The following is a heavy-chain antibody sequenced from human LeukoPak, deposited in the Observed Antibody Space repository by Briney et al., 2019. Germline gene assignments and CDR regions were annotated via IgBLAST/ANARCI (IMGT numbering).Heavy chain of an antibody. CDR2: IGAYSGDT. Sequence: ASVKVSCKASGYTFTNYGISWVRQATGQGLEWMGWIGAYSGDTNYAQRLQGRVTMTTDTSTGIAYMELRSLRSDDTAVYYCARDPVAGAYYYYGMDVWGQGTTVTVSS. CDR1: GYTFTNYG. CDR3: ARDPVAGAYYYYGMDV. J-gene: IGHJ6*02. V-gene: IGHV1-18*01. D-gene: IGHD6-19*01.